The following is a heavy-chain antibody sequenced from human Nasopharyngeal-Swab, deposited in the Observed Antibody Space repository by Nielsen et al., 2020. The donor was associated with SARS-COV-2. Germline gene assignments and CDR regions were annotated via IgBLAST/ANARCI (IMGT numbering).Heavy chain of an antibody. D-gene: IGHD3-10*01. CDR2: ISSSGSTI. V-gene: IGHV3-48*04. J-gene: IGHJ4*02. Sequence: GGSLRLSCAASGFTFSSYGMHWVRQAPGKGLEWVSYISSSGSTIYYADSVKGRFTISRDNAKNSLYLQMNSLRAEDTAVYYCAAAIWFGELLGPYWGQGTLVTVSS. CDR1: GFTFSSYG. CDR3: AAAIWFGELLGPY.